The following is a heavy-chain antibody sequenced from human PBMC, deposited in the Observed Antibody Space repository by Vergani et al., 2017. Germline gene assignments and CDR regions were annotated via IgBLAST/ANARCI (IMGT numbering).Heavy chain of an antibody. Sequence: QVRLQESGPGLVKPSETLSLTCSVSGGSMSGYYWSWIRQPPGKELEWIGYMYHSGSTNYNPSLETRVTISRDTSKNQFSLKLNSVTAADTAVDYCGRVADFYGLGSRLLDLWGQGILVTVSS. V-gene: IGHV4-59*01. D-gene: IGHD3-10*01. CDR3: GRVADFYGLGSRLLDL. CDR2: MYHSGST. CDR1: GGSMSGYY. J-gene: IGHJ5*02.